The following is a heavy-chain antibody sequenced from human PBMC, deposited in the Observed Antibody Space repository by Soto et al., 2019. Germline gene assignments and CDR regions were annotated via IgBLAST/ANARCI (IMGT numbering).Heavy chain of an antibody. CDR3: ARGSGLFDY. D-gene: IGHD2-15*01. J-gene: IGHJ4*02. V-gene: IGHV3-21*04. CDR2: ISSSSSYI. Sequence: PGGSLRLSCAASGFTFSSYSMNWVRQAPGRGLEWVSGISSSSSYIYYADSVKGRFTISRDNAKNSLYLQMNSLRAEDTAVYYCARGSGLFDYWGQGTLVTVSS. CDR1: GFTFSSYS.